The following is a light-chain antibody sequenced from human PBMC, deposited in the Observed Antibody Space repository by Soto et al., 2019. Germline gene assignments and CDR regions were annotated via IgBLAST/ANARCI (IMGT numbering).Light chain of an antibody. CDR1: SSNIGSNT. Sequence: QAVLTQPPSASGTPGQRVTISCSGSSSNIGSNTVNWYQQLPGTAPKLLIYSNNQRPSGVPDRFSGSKSGTLASLAISGLQSEDEADYHCAACDDSLNGWVFGGGIKLTVL. CDR3: AACDDSLNGWV. CDR2: SNN. J-gene: IGLJ3*02. V-gene: IGLV1-44*01.